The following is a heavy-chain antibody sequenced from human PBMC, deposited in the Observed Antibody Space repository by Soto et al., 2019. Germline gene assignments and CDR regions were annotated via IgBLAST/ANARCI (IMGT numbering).Heavy chain of an antibody. CDR1: GFTFSSYG. Sequence: GGSLRLSCAASGFTFSSYGMHWVRQAPGKGLEWVAVIWYDGSNKYYADSVKGRFTISRDNSKNTLYLQMNSPRAEDTAVYYCARDGYCSGGSCYSVPVFDYWGQGT. CDR2: IWYDGSNK. J-gene: IGHJ4*02. CDR3: ARDGYCSGGSCYSVPVFDY. V-gene: IGHV3-33*01. D-gene: IGHD2-15*01.